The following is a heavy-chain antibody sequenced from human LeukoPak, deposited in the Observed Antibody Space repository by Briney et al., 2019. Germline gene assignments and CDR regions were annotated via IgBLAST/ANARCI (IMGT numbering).Heavy chain of an antibody. Sequence: SETLSLTCTVSGGSISSYYWSWIRQPPGQGLEWIGYIYYSGSTNYNSSLKSRVTISVDTSKNQFSLKPSSVTAADTAVYCCARSGSPVSGMDVWGQGTTVTVSS. V-gene: IGHV4-59*08. D-gene: IGHD4-17*01. CDR1: GGSISSYY. CDR3: ARSGSPVSGMDV. CDR2: IYYSGST. J-gene: IGHJ6*02.